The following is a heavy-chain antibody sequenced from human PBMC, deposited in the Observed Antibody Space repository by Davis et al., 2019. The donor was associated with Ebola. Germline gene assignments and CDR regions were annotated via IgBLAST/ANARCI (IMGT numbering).Heavy chain of an antibody. V-gene: IGHV3-23*01. CDR2: ISGSGGST. J-gene: IGHJ6*03. CDR3: ARDLRLETDYYYYYMDV. Sequence: AISGSGGSTYYADSVKGRFTISRDNAKNSLYLQMNSLRAEDTAVYYCARDLRLETDYYYYYMDVWGKGTTVTVSS. D-gene: IGHD5/OR15-5a*01.